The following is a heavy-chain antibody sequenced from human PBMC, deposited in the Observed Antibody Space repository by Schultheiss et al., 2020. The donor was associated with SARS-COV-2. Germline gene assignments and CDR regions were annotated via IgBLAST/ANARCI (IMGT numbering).Heavy chain of an antibody. Sequence: GGSLRLSCAASGFTFDDYAMHWVRQAPGKGLEWVSCINSDGSSTSYADSVKGRFTISRDNSKNTLYLQMNSLRAEDTAVYYCARELDDILTGYLYGMDVWGQGTTVTVSS. D-gene: IGHD3-9*01. V-gene: IGHV3-74*01. CDR3: ARELDDILTGYLYGMDV. CDR2: INSDGSST. CDR1: GFTFDDYA. J-gene: IGHJ6*02.